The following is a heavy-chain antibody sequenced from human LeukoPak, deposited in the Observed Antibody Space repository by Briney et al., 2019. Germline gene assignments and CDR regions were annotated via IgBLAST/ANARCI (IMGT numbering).Heavy chain of an antibody. Sequence: GGSLRLSCAASGFTFSSYAMHWVRQAPGKGPEWVAVISYDGSNKYYADSVKGRFTISRDNSKNTLYLQMNSLRAEDTAVYYCAREGYCSGGSCYYFDYWGQGTLVTVSS. J-gene: IGHJ4*02. CDR1: GFTFSSYA. CDR2: ISYDGSNK. V-gene: IGHV3-30-3*01. D-gene: IGHD2-15*01. CDR3: AREGYCSGGSCYYFDY.